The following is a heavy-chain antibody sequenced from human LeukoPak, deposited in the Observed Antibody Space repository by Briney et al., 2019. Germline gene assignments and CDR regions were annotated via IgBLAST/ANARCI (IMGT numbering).Heavy chain of an antibody. CDR2: TKPDGTAE. Sequence: QPGGSLRLSCAASGFTFRNYWMGWFRQAPGKGLEWVANTKPDGTAEYYADSVRGRFTTSRDNANNFLYLQMNSLRGEDTAVYYCARDGGLHTNFDYWGQGTLVTVSS. CDR1: GFTFRNYW. D-gene: IGHD2-15*01. V-gene: IGHV3-7*01. CDR3: ARDGGLHTNFDY. J-gene: IGHJ4*02.